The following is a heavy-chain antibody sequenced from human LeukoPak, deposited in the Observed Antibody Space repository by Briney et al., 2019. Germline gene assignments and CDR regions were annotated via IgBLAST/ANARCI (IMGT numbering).Heavy chain of an antibody. Sequence: PSETLSLTCTVSGGSFSSSNYFWVWIRQPPGKGLEWIGSIYYSGNSYYNPSLKSRVTISVDTSKNHFSLKLRSVMAADTAVYYCARHGNVVVVPAAKGFGYWGQGTQVTVSS. D-gene: IGHD2-2*01. V-gene: IGHV4-39*01. CDR2: IYYSGNS. CDR3: ARHGNVVVVPAAKGFGY. J-gene: IGHJ4*02. CDR1: GGSFSSSNYF.